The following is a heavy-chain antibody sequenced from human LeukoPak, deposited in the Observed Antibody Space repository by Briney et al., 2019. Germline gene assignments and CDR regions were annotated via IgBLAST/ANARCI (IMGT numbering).Heavy chain of an antibody. CDR2: IYYSGGT. CDR1: GGSISSYY. V-gene: IGHV4-59*01. D-gene: IGHD3-3*01. J-gene: IGHJ4*02. Sequence: PSETLSLTCTVSGGSISSYYWSWIRQPPGKGLEWIGYIYYSGGTNYNPSLKSRVTISVDTSKNQFSLKLSSVTAADTAVYYCARGLFTHVFFDYWGQGTLVTVSS. CDR3: ARGLFTHVFFDY.